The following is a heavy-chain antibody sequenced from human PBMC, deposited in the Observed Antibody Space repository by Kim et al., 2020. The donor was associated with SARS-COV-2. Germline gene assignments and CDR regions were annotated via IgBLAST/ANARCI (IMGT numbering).Heavy chain of an antibody. CDR3: ARDAGLGYCSSTSCPPGY. Sequence: GGSLRLSCAASGLTLSDYTMHWVRQAPGKGLEWVAVISYDGSKYNHADSVRGRFTISRDNSQNTLYLEMNSLGAEDTAVYYCARDAGLGYCSSTSCPPGYWGQGTLATVSS. J-gene: IGHJ4*02. CDR1: GLTLSDYT. V-gene: IGHV3-30-3*01. D-gene: IGHD2-2*01. CDR2: ISYDGSKY.